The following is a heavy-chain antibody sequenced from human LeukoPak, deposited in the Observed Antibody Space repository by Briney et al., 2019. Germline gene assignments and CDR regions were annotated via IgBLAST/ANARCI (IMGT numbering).Heavy chain of an antibody. D-gene: IGHD1-26*01. J-gene: IGHJ4*02. CDR2: ISAYNGDT. Sequence: ASVMISCTASGYTFTTYGISWVRHAPGQGLEWRGWISAYNGDTNYAQKLQGRVTMTTDTSTTTAYMQLRSLRSDDAAVYYCARSSVQGSYYFDYWGQGTLVTVSS. CDR3: ARSSVQGSYYFDY. V-gene: IGHV1-18*01. CDR1: GYTFTTYG.